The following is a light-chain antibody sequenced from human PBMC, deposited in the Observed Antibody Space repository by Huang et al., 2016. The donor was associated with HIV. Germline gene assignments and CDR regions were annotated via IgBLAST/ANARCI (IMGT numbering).Light chain of an antibody. CDR1: QAIAKS. CDR3: QQYHSTPYT. J-gene: IGKJ2*01. Sequence: DIQMTQSPSSLSASVRNRVTITCRASQAIAKSLAWYQQKPGKAPKLLLYAASRFESGVPSRFSGSGSGTDYTLTISSLQPEDFATYYCQQYHSTPYTFGQGTKLEIK. CDR2: AAS. V-gene: IGKV1-NL1*01.